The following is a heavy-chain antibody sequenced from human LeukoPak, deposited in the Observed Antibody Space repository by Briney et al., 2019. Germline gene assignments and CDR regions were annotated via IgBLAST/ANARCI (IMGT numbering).Heavy chain of an antibody. CDR1: GFTFSSYG. CDR3: AKDPRGVAAAGTEYWFDP. Sequence: GGSLRLSCAASGFTFSSYGMHWVRQAPGKGLEWVAFIRYDGSNKYYADSVKGRFTISRDNPKNTLYLQTNSLRAEDTAVYYCAKDPRGVAAAGTEYWFDPWGQGTLVTVSS. V-gene: IGHV3-30*02. CDR2: IRYDGSNK. J-gene: IGHJ5*02. D-gene: IGHD6-13*01.